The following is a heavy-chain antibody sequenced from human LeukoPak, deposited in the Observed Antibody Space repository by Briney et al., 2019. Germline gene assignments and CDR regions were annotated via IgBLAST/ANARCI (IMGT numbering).Heavy chain of an antibody. CDR1: GYTFNKYG. J-gene: IGHJ5*01. D-gene: IGHD2-2*01. CDR3: ARGRRIYCSATSCSSNWFDS. CDR2: ISAYNGDT. Sequence: ASVKVSCKASGYTFNKYGISWVRQAPGQGLEWMGWISAYNGDTNSAQKFQGRVTLTTDTSTSTAYMELRSLITDDTALYYCARGRRIYCSATSCSSNWFDSWGQGTLVTVSS. V-gene: IGHV1-18*01.